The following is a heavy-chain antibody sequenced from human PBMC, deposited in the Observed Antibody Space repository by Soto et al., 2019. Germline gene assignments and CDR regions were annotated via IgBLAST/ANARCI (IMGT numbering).Heavy chain of an antibody. CDR1: GGTFSSYT. J-gene: IGHJ6*02. CDR2: IIPILGIA. V-gene: IGHV1-69*16. Sequence: GASVKVSCKASGGTFSSYTISWVRQAPGQGLEWMGRIIPILGIANYAQKFQGRVTMTTDASTSTTYMELRSLRSDDTAVYYCARVGYYYGSGSPHIYGMDVWGQGTTVTVSS. CDR3: ARVGYYYGSGSPHIYGMDV. D-gene: IGHD3-10*01.